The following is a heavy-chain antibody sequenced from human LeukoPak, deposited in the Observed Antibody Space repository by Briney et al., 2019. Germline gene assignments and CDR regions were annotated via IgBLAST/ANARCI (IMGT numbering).Heavy chain of an antibody. D-gene: IGHD3-10*01. CDR2: IKQDGSEK. CDR1: GFTFSSYW. J-gene: IGHJ4*02. CDR3: ARDGFSGSDDY. Sequence: GGSLRLSCAASGFTFSSYWMSWVRQAPGKGLEWVANIKQDGSEKYYVDSVKGRFTISRDNAKNSLDLQMNSLRAEDTAVYYCARDGFSGSDDYWGQGTLVTVSS. V-gene: IGHV3-7*01.